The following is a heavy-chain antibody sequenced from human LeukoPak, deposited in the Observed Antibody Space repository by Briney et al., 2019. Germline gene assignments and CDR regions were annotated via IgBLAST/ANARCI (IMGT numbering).Heavy chain of an antibody. Sequence: GGSLRLSRAISGLTFHDYAMTWVRQAPGKGLEWVSTIVGDSSKTYYADSVKGRFTISRDNSNYMLFLHMNNLRAEDTAIYYCAKQPYNYYYLDVWGKGTTVTVSS. D-gene: IGHD2-21*01. J-gene: IGHJ6*03. V-gene: IGHV3-23*01. CDR1: GLTFHDYA. CDR3: AKQPYNYYYLDV. CDR2: IVGDSSKT.